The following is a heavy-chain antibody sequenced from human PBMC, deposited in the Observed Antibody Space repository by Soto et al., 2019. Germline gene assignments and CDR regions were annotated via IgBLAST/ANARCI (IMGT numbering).Heavy chain of an antibody. V-gene: IGHV1-69*01. CDR3: ARGGSHYYDSSGYLDY. CDR1: GYSFTGYY. D-gene: IGHD3-22*01. J-gene: IGHJ4*02. Sequence: QVQLVQSGAEVKKPGASVKVSCKSSGYSFTGYYMHWVRQAPGQGLEWMGGIIPIFGTANYAQKFQGRVTITADESTSTAYMELSSLRSEDTAVYYCARGGSHYYDSSGYLDYWGQGTLVTVSS. CDR2: IIPIFGTA.